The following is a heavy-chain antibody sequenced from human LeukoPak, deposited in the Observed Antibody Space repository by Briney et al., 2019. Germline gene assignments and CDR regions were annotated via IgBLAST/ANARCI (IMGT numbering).Heavy chain of an antibody. CDR1: GGSFSGYY. J-gene: IGHJ5*02. V-gene: IGHV4-34*01. CDR2: INNSGST. CDR3: ARGVTNWRGFWFDP. D-gene: IGHD4-17*01. Sequence: PSETLSLTCAVYGGSFSGYYWSWIRQPPGKGLEWIGEINNSGSTNYNPSLKSRVTISVDTSKNQFSLKLSSVTAADTAVYYCARGVTNWRGFWFDPWGQGTLVTVSS.